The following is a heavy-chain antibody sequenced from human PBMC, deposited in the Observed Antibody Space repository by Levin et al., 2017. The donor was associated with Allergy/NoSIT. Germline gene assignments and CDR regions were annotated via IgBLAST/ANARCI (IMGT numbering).Heavy chain of an antibody. CDR1: GYTFTSYY. CDR2: INPSSGST. V-gene: IGHV1-46*01. D-gene: IGHD6-19*01. J-gene: IGHJ4*02. Sequence: PRASVKVSCNSSGYTFTSYYMHWVRQAPGQGLEWMGVINPSSGSTTYAQNFQGRVSMTRDTSTSTVYMELSSLRSEDTAVYYCARAAVSGRRFDYWGQGTLVIVSS. CDR3: ARAAVSGRRFDY.